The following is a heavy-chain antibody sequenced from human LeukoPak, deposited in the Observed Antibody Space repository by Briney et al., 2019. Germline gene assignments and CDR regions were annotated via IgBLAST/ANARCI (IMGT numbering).Heavy chain of an antibody. D-gene: IGHD3-10*01. CDR2: INPNSGGT. CDR3: GLLWFGELYGYGMDV. V-gene: IGHV1-2*02. Sequence: GASVKVSCKASGYTFTGYYMHWVRQAPGQGLEWMGWINPNSGGTNYAQKFQGRVTMTRDTSISTAYMELSRLRSDDTAVCYCGLLWFGELYGYGMDVWGQGTTVTVSS. CDR1: GYTFTGYY. J-gene: IGHJ6*02.